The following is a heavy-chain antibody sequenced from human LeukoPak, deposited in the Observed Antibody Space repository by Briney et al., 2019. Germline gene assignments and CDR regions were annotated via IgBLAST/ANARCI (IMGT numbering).Heavy chain of an antibody. D-gene: IGHD3-22*01. J-gene: IGHJ4*02. CDR3: ARFTYYYDSSGRGFDY. V-gene: IGHV4-30-4*08. CDR2: IYYSGST. CDR1: GGSLSSGDYY. Sequence: SQTLSLPCTVSGGSLSSGDYYWSWIRQPPGKGLVWIGYIYYSGSTYYNPSLKSRVTISVDTSKNQFSLKLSSVTAADTAVYYCARFTYYYDSSGRGFDYWGQGTLVTVSS.